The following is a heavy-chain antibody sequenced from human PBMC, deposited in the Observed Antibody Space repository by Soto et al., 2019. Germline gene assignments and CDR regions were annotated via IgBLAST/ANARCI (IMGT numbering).Heavy chain of an antibody. J-gene: IGHJ4*02. Sequence: QVQLVESGGGVVQPGRSLRLSCAASGFTFSSYGRHWVRQAPGKGLEWVAVISYDGSNKYYADSVKGRFTISRDNSKNTLYLQMNSLRAEDTAVYYCAKDLGSGYDYWGQGTLVTVSS. CDR3: AKDLGSGYDY. CDR1: GFTFSSYG. V-gene: IGHV3-30*18. D-gene: IGHD5-12*01. CDR2: ISYDGSNK.